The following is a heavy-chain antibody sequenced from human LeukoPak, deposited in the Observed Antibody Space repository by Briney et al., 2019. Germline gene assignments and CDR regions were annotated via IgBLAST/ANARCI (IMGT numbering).Heavy chain of an antibody. CDR1: GFTFSSYQ. CDR2: IDNSGDTI. D-gene: IGHD5-24*01. V-gene: IGHV3-48*03. CDR3: ARDHMAAITGYFDS. Sequence: SGGSLRLSCAASGFTFSSYQMNWVRQAPGKGLEWISYIDNSGDTIFYADSVKGRFTTSRDNAKNSLYLQMNSLRGEDTAVYYCARDHMAAITGYFDSWGRGTLVTVSS. J-gene: IGHJ4*02.